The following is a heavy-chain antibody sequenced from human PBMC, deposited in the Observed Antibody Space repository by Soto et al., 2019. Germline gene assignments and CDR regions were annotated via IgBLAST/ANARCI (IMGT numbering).Heavy chain of an antibody. CDR2: IASSSNTI. J-gene: IGHJ5*02. D-gene: IGHD6-13*01. CDR1: GFIFSSYN. V-gene: IGHV3-48*01. CDR3: ARHPERIAEIGWFDP. Sequence: LRLSCAASGFIFSSYNMNWVRQAPGKGLEWVSSIASSSNTIYYADSVKGRFTISRDNAKNSLYLQMNSLRAEDTAVYYCARHPERIAEIGWFDPWGQGTLVTVSS.